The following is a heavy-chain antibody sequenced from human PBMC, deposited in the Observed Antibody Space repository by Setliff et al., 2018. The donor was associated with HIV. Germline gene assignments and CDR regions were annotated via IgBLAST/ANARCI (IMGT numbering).Heavy chain of an antibody. J-gene: IGHJ6*03. V-gene: IGHV3-7*03. Sequence: GGSLRLSCAASGFTFSTYAMSWVRQAPGKGLEFVANIKEDGSVTNYVDSVKGRFTISRDNAKNSLYLQMNSLRAEDTAAYYCTRHVDSGTYMDVWGRGTTVTVSS. CDR3: TRHVDSGTYMDV. CDR2: IKEDGSVT. CDR1: GFTFSTYA. D-gene: IGHD5-18*01.